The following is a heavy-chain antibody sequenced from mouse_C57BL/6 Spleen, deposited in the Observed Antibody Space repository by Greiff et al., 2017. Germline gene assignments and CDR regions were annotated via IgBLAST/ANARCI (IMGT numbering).Heavy chain of an antibody. V-gene: IGHV14-4*01. J-gene: IGHJ2*01. CDR2: IDPENGDT. D-gene: IGHD1-1*01. Sequence: VQLKQSGAELVRPGASVKLSCTASGFNIKDDYMHWVKQRPEQGLEWIGWIDPENGDTEYASKFQGKATITADTSSNTAYLQLSSLTSEDTAVYYCTTKKVTTVGYFDYWGQGTTLTVSS. CDR3: TTKKVTTVGYFDY. CDR1: GFNIKDDY.